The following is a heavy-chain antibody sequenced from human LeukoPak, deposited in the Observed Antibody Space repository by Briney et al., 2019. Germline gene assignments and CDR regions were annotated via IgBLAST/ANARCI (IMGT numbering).Heavy chain of an antibody. Sequence: SVKVSCKASGGTFSSYAISWVRQAPGQGLEWMGRIIPILGIANYAQKFQGRVTITADKSTSTAYMELSSLRSEDTAVYYCARGRQRESPFDYWGQGTLVTVSS. D-gene: IGHD1-1*01. CDR3: ARGRQRESPFDY. V-gene: IGHV1-69*04. J-gene: IGHJ4*02. CDR1: GGTFSSYA. CDR2: IIPILGIA.